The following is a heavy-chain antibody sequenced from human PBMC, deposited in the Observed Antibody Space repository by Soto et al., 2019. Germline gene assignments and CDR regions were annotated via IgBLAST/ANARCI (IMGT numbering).Heavy chain of an antibody. CDR2: MSNSGSRT. D-gene: IGHD3-9*01. Sequence: VQLFESGGGLVQPGGSLRLSCAASGFTFSNYAMSWVRQAPGKGLEWVSGMSNSGSRTYYADSVKGRFIISRDNSKNTLYLQMNSLRPEDTAVYYCAKAYFDILTGYFGDYWGQGTLVSVSS. J-gene: IGHJ4*02. V-gene: IGHV3-23*01. CDR3: AKAYFDILTGYFGDY. CDR1: GFTFSNYA.